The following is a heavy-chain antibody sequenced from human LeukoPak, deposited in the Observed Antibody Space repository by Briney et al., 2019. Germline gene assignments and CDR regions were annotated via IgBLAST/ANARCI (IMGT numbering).Heavy chain of an antibody. CDR3: ARDYYDSSGYFKPVYYYYYYMDV. CDR2: IYTSGST. V-gene: IGHV4-4*07. Sequence: PSETLSLTCTVSGGSISSYYWSWIRQPAGKGLEWIGRIYTSGSTNYNPSLKSRVTMSVGTSKNQFSLKLSSVTAADTAVYYCARDYYDSSGYFKPVYYYYYYMDVWGKGTTVTVSS. D-gene: IGHD3-22*01. CDR1: GGSISSYY. J-gene: IGHJ6*03.